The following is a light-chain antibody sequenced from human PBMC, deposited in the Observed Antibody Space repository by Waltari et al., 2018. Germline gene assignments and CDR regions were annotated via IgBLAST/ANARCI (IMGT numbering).Light chain of an antibody. CDR1: SSNIGSNY. Sequence: QSVLTQPPSASGTPGQRVTISCSGSSSNIGSNYVYWYQQLPGTAPKLLIYMNKQRPSGVPDRFSGSKSGTSASLAISGLRSEDGADYYCAAWDDRLSVVFGGGTKLTVL. J-gene: IGLJ3*02. V-gene: IGLV1-47*01. CDR2: MNK. CDR3: AAWDDRLSVV.